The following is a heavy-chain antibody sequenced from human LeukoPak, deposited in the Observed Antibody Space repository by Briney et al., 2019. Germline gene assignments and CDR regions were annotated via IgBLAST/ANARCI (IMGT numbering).Heavy chain of an antibody. D-gene: IGHD6-13*01. J-gene: IGHJ5*02. V-gene: IGHV4-38-2*02. Sequence: PSETLSLTCTVSGYSISSGYYWGWIRQPPGEGLEWIGSIYHSGSTYYNPSLKSRVTTSVDTSKNQFSLKVTSVTAADTAVYYCARVYSSSWYWNWFDPWGQGTLVTVSS. CDR2: IYHSGST. CDR3: ARVYSSSWYWNWFDP. CDR1: GYSISSGYY.